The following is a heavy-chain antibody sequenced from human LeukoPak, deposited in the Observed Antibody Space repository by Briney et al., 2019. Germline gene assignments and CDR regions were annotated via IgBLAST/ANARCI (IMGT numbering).Heavy chain of an antibody. CDR3: ARAEGGGSYVCDY. CDR1: GYTFTGYY. V-gene: IGHV1-2*02. D-gene: IGHD1-26*01. Sequence: GASVKVSCKASGYTFTGYYMHWVRQAPGQGLEWMGWINPNSGGTNYAQKFQGRVTMTRDTSISTAYMELSRLRSDDTAVYYCARAEGGGSYVCDYWGQGTLVTVSS. CDR2: INPNSGGT. J-gene: IGHJ4*02.